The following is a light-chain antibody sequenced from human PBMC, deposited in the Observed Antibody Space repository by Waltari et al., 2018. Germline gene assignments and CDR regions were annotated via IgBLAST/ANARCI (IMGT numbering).Light chain of an antibody. V-gene: IGLV1-36*01. CDR1: SSNIGHNS. J-gene: IGLJ3*02. CDR3: AAWDASLSSWL. Sequence: QSVLTQPPSVSGAPRQRVTISCSGSSSNIGHNSGHWYQQLPGKPPKPLIYYDDLLSSGVSDRFAGSKSGTSASLAIAGLQSEDEAHYYCAAWDASLSSWLFGGGTKLTVL. CDR2: YDD.